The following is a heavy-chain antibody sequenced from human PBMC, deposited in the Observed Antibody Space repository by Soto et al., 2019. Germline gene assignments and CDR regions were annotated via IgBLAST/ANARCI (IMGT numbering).Heavy chain of an antibody. CDR2: IIPMFAAS. D-gene: IGHD2-15*01. V-gene: IGHV1-69*01. CDR1: GGSFSDFA. Sequence: QVQLAQSGAEVRKPGSSVKVSCGASGGSFSDFAFSWVRQAPGQGLEWMGGIIPMFAASKYAQRFQDRVTITADESTNTGYWALSSLTSDDTATYYCARGGIVAVPAALSSYHDYTNYRFDSWGQGTLVTVSS. CDR3: ARGGIVAVPAALSSYHDYTNYRFDS. J-gene: IGHJ4*02.